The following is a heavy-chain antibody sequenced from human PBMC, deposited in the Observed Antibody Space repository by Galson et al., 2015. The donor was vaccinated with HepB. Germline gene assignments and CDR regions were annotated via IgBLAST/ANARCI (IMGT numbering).Heavy chain of an antibody. CDR3: ARRHRTVWYKGWDIFDI. Sequence: SETLSLTCTVSGDSMTSSSYYWGWIRQPPGKGLEWIGSIYYNWRTNYNPSLKSRVTISVDTSKNQFSLKLSSVIAADTAVYYCARRHRTVWYKGWDIFDIWGQGTVVTVSS. CDR1: GDSMTSSSYY. D-gene: IGHD6-19*01. CDR2: IYYNWRT. V-gene: IGHV4-39*01. J-gene: IGHJ3*02.